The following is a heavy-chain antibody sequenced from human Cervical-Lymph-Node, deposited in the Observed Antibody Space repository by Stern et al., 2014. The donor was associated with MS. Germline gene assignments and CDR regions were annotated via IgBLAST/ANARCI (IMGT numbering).Heavy chain of an antibody. CDR1: GDSFTSYW. Sequence: VQLVQSGAEVKKPGESLKISCKGSGDSFTSYWIGWVRQMPGKGLEWMGSINPGDSDTRYSPSFQGQVTISADKSISPAYLQWSSLKASDTAMYYCAILPLELYTSIDYWGQGTLVTVSS. CDR2: INPGDSDT. J-gene: IGHJ4*02. D-gene: IGHD3-10*01. CDR3: AILPLELYTSIDY. V-gene: IGHV5-51*01.